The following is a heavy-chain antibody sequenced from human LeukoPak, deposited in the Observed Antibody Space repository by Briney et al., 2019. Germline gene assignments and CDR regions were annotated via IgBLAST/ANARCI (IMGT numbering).Heavy chain of an antibody. CDR2: ISSSSGYI. CDR3: ARAGGSYYDFWSGRDY. D-gene: IGHD3-3*01. J-gene: IGHJ4*02. CDR1: GFTFNS. Sequence: GGSLRLSCAASGFTFNSMNWVRQTPGKGLEWVSSISSSSGYINYADSVKGRFTVSRDNAKNSLYLQMNSLRAEDTAVYYCARAGGSYYDFWSGRDYWGQGTLVTVSS. V-gene: IGHV3-21*01.